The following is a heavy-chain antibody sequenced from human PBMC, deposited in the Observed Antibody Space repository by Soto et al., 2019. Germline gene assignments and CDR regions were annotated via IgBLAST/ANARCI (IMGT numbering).Heavy chain of an antibody. CDR3: ASDSGYSSTPEYYFDY. CDR1: GGSISSSNW. D-gene: IGHD6-13*01. CDR2: IYHSGST. Sequence: QVQLQESGPGLVKPSGTLSLTCAVSGGSISSSNWWSWVRQPPGKGLEWIGEIYHSGSTNYNPSLRSRVTISVDKSKNQFSLKLSSVTAADTAVYYCASDSGYSSTPEYYFDYWGQGTLVTVSS. J-gene: IGHJ4*02. V-gene: IGHV4-4*02.